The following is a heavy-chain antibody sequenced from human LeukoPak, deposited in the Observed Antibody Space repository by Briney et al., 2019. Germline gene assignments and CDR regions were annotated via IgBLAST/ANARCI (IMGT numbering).Heavy chain of an antibody. J-gene: IGHJ5*02. V-gene: IGHV3-23*03. D-gene: IGHD5-12*01. CDR3: AKEPRENSGYYVSGWFDP. Sequence: GGSLRLSCAASGFTFSSYAMSWVRQAPGKGLEWVSVFYSGGSTFYAASVKGRFTISRDNSKNTLYLQMNSLRPDDTAVYYCAKEPRENSGYYVSGWFDPWGQGTLVTVSS. CDR1: GFTFSSYA. CDR2: FYSGGST.